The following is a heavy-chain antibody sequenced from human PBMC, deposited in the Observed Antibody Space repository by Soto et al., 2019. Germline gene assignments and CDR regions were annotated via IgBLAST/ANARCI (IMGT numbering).Heavy chain of an antibody. CDR2: IYYSGST. V-gene: IGHV4-59*01. J-gene: IGHJ4*02. D-gene: IGHD2-2*01. CDR1: GGSISSYY. CDR3: ARTPTSRTKVVFDY. Sequence: SETLSLTCTVSGGSISSYYWSWIRQPPGKGLEWIGYIYYSGSTNYNPSLKSRVTISVDTPKNQFSLKLSSVTAADTAVYYCARTPTSRTKVVFDYWGQGTLVTVSS.